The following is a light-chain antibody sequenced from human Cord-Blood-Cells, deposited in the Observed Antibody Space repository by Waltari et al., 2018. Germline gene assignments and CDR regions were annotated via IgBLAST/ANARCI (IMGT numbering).Light chain of an antibody. CDR1: QSVSSY. V-gene: IGKV3-11*01. CDR2: DPS. Sequence: EIVLTQSPATLTLSPGDRATLPCRASQSVSSYLAWYQQKPGQAPSLLIYDPSNRATGIPARFSGSGSGTDFTLTISSLEPEDFAVYYCQQRSNWPRLTFGGGTKVEIK. J-gene: IGKJ4*01. CDR3: QQRSNWPRLT.